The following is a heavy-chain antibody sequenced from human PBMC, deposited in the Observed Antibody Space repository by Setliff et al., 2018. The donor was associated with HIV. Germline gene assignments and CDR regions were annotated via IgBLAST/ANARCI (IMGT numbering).Heavy chain of an antibody. CDR1: GYTFTTYV. D-gene: IGHD2-21*01. CDR2: VTPILHTT. Sequence: SVKVSCKPSGYTFTTYVFTWVRQAPGQGLEWMGGVTPILHTTNYAQKFQGRVTITADISTRTVYMELSSLTSEDTAIYYCARDHQTMLWLDYWGQGTLVTVSS. CDR3: ARDHQTMLWLDY. J-gene: IGHJ4*02. V-gene: IGHV1-69*10.